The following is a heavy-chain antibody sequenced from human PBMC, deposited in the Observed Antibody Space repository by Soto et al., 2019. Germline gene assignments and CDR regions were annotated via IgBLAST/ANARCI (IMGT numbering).Heavy chain of an antibody. CDR1: GGPLNSYY. V-gene: IGHV4-59*01. Sequence: PSETLPLPPHVSGGPLNSYYWGWIRQSPGKGLEWIGYIHYSGSTKSNPSLKSRVTISVDTSRNQVSLKLSSVTAADSAVYFCARARYQLLHPYYYGMDVWGQGTTVTVSS. J-gene: IGHJ6*02. D-gene: IGHD2-2*01. CDR2: IHYSGST. CDR3: ARARYQLLHPYYYGMDV.